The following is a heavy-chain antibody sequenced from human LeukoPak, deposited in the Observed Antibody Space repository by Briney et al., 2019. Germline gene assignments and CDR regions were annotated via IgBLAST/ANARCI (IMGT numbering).Heavy chain of an antibody. CDR3: ARIPRDCSGGNCYAAGLYGMDV. Sequence: SGPTLVNPTQTLTLTCTFSGFSLSTSGMCVSWIRQPPGKALEWLARIDWDDDKYYSTSLKTRLTISKDTSKNQVVLTMTNMDPVDTATYYCARIPRDCSGGNCYAAGLYGMDVWGLGTTVTVSS. CDR1: GFSLSTSGMC. J-gene: IGHJ6*02. V-gene: IGHV2-70*11. CDR2: IDWDDDK. D-gene: IGHD2-15*01.